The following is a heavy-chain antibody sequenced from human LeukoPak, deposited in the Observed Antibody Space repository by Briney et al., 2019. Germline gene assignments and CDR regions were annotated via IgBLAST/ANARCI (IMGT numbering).Heavy chain of an antibody. CDR2: ISSSSSYI. Sequence: GGSLRLSCAVSGFTVRSNYMSWVRQAPGKGLEWVSSISSSSSYIYYADSVKGRFTISRDNAKNSLYLQMNSLRAEDTAVYYCVRDNPRCCGVIPSNIDDYWGQGTLVTVSP. CDR1: GFTVRSNY. J-gene: IGHJ4*02. D-gene: IGHD2/OR15-2a*01. V-gene: IGHV3-21*01. CDR3: VRDNPRCCGVIPSNIDDY.